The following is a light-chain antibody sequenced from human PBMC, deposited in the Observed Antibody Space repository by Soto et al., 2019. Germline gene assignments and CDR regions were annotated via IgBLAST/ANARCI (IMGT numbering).Light chain of an antibody. CDR1: QSVTSSY. J-gene: IGKJ3*01. V-gene: IGKV3-20*01. Sequence: EIVLTQSPGTLSLSPGERATLSCRASQSVTSSYLAWYQQKPGQAPRLLIYGASNRATGIPDRFSGSGSGTDFTLTISRLGPEDFAVYYCQQYARSPLTFGPGTKVDI. CDR3: QQYARSPLT. CDR2: GAS.